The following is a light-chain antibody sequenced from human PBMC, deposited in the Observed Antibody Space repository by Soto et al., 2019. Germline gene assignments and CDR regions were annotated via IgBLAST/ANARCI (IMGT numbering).Light chain of an antibody. J-gene: IGKJ5*01. Sequence: HMTDAPSSLSASVLYRVTITFLTSQTISIYLNWYQQKPGKAPKLLIYAASNLQSGVPSRFSGSGSGTDFTLTISGLQHEDYATYYCQQSYDSLSITFGQGTRLEIK. CDR1: QTISIY. CDR2: AAS. V-gene: IGKV1-39*01. CDR3: QQSYDSLSIT.